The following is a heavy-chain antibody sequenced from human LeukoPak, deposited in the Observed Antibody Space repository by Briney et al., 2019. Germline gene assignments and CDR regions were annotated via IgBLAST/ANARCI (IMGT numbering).Heavy chain of an antibody. D-gene: IGHD1-26*01. CDR3: ARRVGATRYCYYYYMDV. V-gene: IGHV4-34*01. CDR2: INHSGST. J-gene: IGHJ6*03. CDR1: GGSFSGYY. Sequence: SETPSLTCAVYGGSFSGYYWSWIRQPPGKGLEWIGEINHSGSTNYNPSLKSRVTISVDTSKNQFSLKLSSVTAADTAVYYCARRVGATRYCYYYYMDVWGKGTTVTISS.